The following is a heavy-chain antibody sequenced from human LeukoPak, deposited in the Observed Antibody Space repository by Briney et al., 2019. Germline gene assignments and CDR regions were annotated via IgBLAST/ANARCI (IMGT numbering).Heavy chain of an antibody. D-gene: IGHD6-6*01. CDR3: ARTYTVSSDFDY. V-gene: IGHV1-2*02. J-gene: IGHJ4*02. Sequence: ASVKVSCKASGYTFTGYYVHWVRQAPGQGLEWTGWINPNSGGTNYAQRFQDRVSMTRDTYISTAYMELSRLRSDDTAVYYCARTYTVSSDFDYWGLGTLVTVSS. CDR1: GYTFTGYY. CDR2: INPNSGGT.